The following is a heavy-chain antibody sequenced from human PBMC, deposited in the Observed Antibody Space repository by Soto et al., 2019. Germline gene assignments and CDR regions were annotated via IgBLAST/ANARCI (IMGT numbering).Heavy chain of an antibody. V-gene: IGHV1-18*04. CDR2: ISAYNGKT. CDR1: GYTFTNYG. J-gene: IGHJ3*01. D-gene: IGHD1-7*01. CDR3: ARGGWNYGPGPFDL. Sequence: QVQLVQSGTEVKTPGASVTVSCHASGYTFTNYGINWVRQAPGQGLAWMAWISAYNGKTHHAPFVQDRVTMTTDTSSRAAYMELTSLRADDTDVYYCARGGWNYGPGPFDLWGQGTMVTVSS.